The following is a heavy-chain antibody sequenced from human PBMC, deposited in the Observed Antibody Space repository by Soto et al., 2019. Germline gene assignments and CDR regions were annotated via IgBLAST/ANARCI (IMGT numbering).Heavy chain of an antibody. CDR1: GDFISSGGYY. CDR2: IYYSGST. CDR3: ARARRDGYFRPYYIDY. V-gene: IGHV4-31*03. Sequence: SETLSLTCSVSGDFISSGGYYWSWLRQHPGKGLEWIGYIYYSGSTYYNPSLKSRVTISVDTSKNHFSLKLSSVTAADTAVYYCARARRDGYFRPYYIDYWGQGTLVTVS. J-gene: IGHJ4*02. D-gene: IGHD5-12*01.